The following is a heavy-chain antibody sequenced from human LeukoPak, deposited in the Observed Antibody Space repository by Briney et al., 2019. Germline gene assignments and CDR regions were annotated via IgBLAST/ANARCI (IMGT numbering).Heavy chain of an antibody. CDR3: TTDLSTMEVY. Sequence: RGSLRLSCAASVFTFSNACMSWVRQAPGKGLEWVARIKRKTDGGTTDYAARVKGRFNISRDDSKNTLYLQMNSLKAEDTAVYYCTTDLSTMEVYWGQGTLVTVSS. CDR1: VFTFSNAC. CDR2: IKRKTDGGTT. V-gene: IGHV3-15*01. D-gene: IGHD1-14*01. J-gene: IGHJ4*02.